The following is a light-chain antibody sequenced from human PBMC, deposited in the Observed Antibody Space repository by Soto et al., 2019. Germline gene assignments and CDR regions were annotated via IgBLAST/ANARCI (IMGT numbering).Light chain of an antibody. V-gene: IGLV2-14*01. CDR3: SSYTSTNTPV. CDR2: EVT. CDR1: SSDVGAYNY. J-gene: IGLJ1*01. Sequence: QSVLTQPASVSGSPGQSITISCTGTSSDVGAYNYVSWYQRHPGRAPKLMIYEVTTRPSGVSNRFSGSKSGNTASLTISGLQAEDEADYFCSSYTSTNTPVFGTGTKVTVL.